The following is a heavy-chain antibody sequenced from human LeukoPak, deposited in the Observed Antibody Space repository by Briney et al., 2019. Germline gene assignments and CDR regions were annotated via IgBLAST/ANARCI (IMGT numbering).Heavy chain of an antibody. CDR3: ARKSSSLGYYFDY. V-gene: IGHV3-23*01. Sequence: PGGSLRLSCAASGFTFSNYAMSWVRQAPGKGLEWVSGISGSGGSTYYADSVKGRFTISRDNSKNTLYLQMNSLRVADTAVYYCARKSSSLGYYFDYWGQGTLVTVSS. CDR2: ISGSGGST. J-gene: IGHJ4*02. CDR1: GFTFSNYA. D-gene: IGHD6-6*01.